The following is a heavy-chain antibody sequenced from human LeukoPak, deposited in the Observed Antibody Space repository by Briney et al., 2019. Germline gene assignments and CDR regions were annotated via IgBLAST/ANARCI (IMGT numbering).Heavy chain of an antibody. V-gene: IGHV4-34*01. Sequence: SETLSLTCTVYGGSFSGYYWCWIRQPPGKGLEWIGEINHSGSTNYNPSLKSRVTISVDTSKNQFSLKLSSVTAADTALYYCARLSSGWFAHYWGQGTLVTVSS. D-gene: IGHD6-19*01. CDR3: ARLSSGWFAHY. CDR2: INHSGST. CDR1: GGSFSGYY. J-gene: IGHJ4*02.